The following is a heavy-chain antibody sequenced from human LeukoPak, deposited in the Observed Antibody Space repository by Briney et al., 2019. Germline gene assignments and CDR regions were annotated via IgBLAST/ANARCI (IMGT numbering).Heavy chain of an antibody. CDR1: GYTFTSYA. CDR2: INAGNGNT. J-gene: IGHJ3*02. Sequence: GASVKVSCKASGYTFTSYAMHWVRQAPGQGLEWMGWINAGNGNTKYSQKFQGRVTITRDTSASTAYMELSSLRSEDTAVYYCARSGGWHDAFDIWGQGTMVTVSS. CDR3: ARSGGWHDAFDI. D-gene: IGHD6-19*01. V-gene: IGHV1-3*01.